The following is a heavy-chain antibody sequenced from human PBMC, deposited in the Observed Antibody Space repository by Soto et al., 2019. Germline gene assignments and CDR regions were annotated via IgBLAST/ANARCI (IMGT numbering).Heavy chain of an antibody. V-gene: IGHV4-61*01. J-gene: IGHJ4*02. CDR3: ARVENDSSGYPKKWFDY. D-gene: IGHD3-22*01. CDR1: GASVSSAKYY. CDR2: IYYSGST. Sequence: QVQLQESGPGLVKPSETLSLTCTVSGASVSSAKYYWSWIRQLPGKGLEWIGDIYYSGSTNYNPSVKSRVSISLDKSKNQFSLMLTSVTAADTAVYYCARVENDSSGYPKKWFDYWGQGSLVTVSS.